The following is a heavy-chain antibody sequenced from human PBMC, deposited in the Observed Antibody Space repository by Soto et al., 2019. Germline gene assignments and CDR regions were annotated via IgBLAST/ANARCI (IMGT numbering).Heavy chain of an antibody. CDR3: ARHALGDYGDYGRDY. CDR1: GGSISSYY. Sequence: PSETLSLTCTVSGGSISSYYWSWIRQPPGKGLEWIGYIYYSGSTNYNPSLKSRVTISVDTSKNQFSLKLSSVTAADTAVYYWARHALGDYGDYGRDYWGQGTLVTVS. CDR2: IYYSGST. J-gene: IGHJ4*02. D-gene: IGHD4-17*01. V-gene: IGHV4-59*08.